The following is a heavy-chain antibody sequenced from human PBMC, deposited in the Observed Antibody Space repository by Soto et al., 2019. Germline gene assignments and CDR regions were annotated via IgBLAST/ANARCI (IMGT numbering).Heavy chain of an antibody. J-gene: IGHJ3*02. V-gene: IGHV1-58*01. Sequence: MQLVQSGPEVKKPGTSVKVSCKTSGFTFPSSGVRWGRQARGQRLVWIGWIVVASGNTNYAQKFQERVTITRDMSTSTAYMELSSLRSEDTAVYYCAASKGDAADGFDIWGQGTMVTVSS. CDR1: GFTFPSSG. D-gene: IGHD3-10*01. CDR3: AASKGDAADGFDI. CDR2: IVVASGNT.